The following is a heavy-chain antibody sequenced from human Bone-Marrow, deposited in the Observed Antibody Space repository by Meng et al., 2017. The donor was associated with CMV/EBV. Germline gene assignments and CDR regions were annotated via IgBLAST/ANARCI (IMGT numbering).Heavy chain of an antibody. D-gene: IGHD5-24*01. J-gene: IGHJ4*02. Sequence: SETLSLTCTVSGYSISSGYYWGWIRQPPGKGLEWIGSIYHSGSTNYNPSLKSRVTISVDTSKNQFSLKLSSVTAADTAVYYCARHYNGWTYYFDHWGQGTLVTVSS. CDR2: IYHSGST. CDR1: GYSISSGYY. V-gene: IGHV4-38-2*02. CDR3: ARHYNGWTYYFDH.